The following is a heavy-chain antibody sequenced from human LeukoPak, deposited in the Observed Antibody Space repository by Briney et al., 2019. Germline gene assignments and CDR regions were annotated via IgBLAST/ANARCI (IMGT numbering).Heavy chain of an antibody. J-gene: IGHJ3*02. Sequence: PGGSLRLSCAASGFTFSSYGMHWVRQAPGKGLEWVSAISGSGGSTYYADSVKGRFTISRDNSKNTLYLQMNSLRAEDTAVYYCAKCPRYFDWDNDAFDIWGQGTMVTVSS. CDR2: ISGSGGST. CDR3: AKCPRYFDWDNDAFDI. CDR1: GFTFSSYG. D-gene: IGHD3-9*01. V-gene: IGHV3-23*01.